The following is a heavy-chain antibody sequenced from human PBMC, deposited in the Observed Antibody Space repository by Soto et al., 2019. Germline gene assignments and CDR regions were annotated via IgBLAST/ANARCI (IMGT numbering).Heavy chain of an antibody. CDR2: VSSSSSYT. Sequence: GGSLRLSCAASGFTFSDYYMSWIRQAPGKGLEWVSYVSSSSSYTNYADSVKGRFTISRDNAKNSLYLQMNSLRAEDTAVYYCARDREWEWELLRSNYYYGMDVWGQGTTVTVSS. CDR3: ARDREWEWELLRSNYYYGMDV. J-gene: IGHJ6*02. CDR1: GFTFSDYY. D-gene: IGHD1-26*01. V-gene: IGHV3-11*06.